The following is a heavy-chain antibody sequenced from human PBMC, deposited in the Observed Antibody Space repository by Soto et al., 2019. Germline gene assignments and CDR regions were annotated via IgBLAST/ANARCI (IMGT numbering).Heavy chain of an antibody. CDR2: INHSGST. D-gene: IGHD3-3*01. CDR3: ARGQGDFWSGYYPFDY. Sequence: SETLSLTCAVYGGSFSGYYWSWIRQPPGKGLEWIGEINHSGSTNYNPSLKSRVTISVDTSKNQFSLKLSSVTAADTAVYYCARGQGDFWSGYYPFDYWGQGTLVTVSS. J-gene: IGHJ4*02. V-gene: IGHV4-34*01. CDR1: GGSFSGYY.